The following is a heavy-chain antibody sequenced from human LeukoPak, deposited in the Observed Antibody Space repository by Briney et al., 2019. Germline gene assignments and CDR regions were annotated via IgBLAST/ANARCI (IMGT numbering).Heavy chain of an antibody. CDR3: ARGLIAVAGNY. J-gene: IGHJ4*02. CDR1: GFTSSSYS. Sequence: GGSLRLSCAASGFTSSSYSMNWVRQAPGKGREWVSSISSSSSYIYYADSVKGRFTISRDNAKNSLYLQMNSLRAEDTAVYYCARGLIAVAGNYWGQGTLVTVSS. CDR2: ISSSSSYI. D-gene: IGHD6-19*01. V-gene: IGHV3-21*01.